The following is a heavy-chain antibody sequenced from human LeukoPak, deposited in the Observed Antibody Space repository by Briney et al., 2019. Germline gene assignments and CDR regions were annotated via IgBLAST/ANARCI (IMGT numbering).Heavy chain of an antibody. CDR3: AKGVGGSANYYYMDV. V-gene: IGHV3-23*01. CDR2: IGSSGNT. J-gene: IGHJ6*03. CDR1: GFTFSSYA. Sequence: PGGSLRLSCAASGFTFSSYAMSWVRQAPGKGLEWVSGIGSSGNTWYADSVKGRFTISRDNSKNTLYLQMNSLRAEDTAEYYCAKGVGGSANYYYMDVWGKGTTVTVSS. D-gene: IGHD3-10*01.